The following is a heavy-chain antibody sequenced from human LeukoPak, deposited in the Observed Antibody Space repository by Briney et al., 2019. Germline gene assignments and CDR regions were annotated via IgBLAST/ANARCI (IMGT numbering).Heavy chain of an antibody. CDR2: ISSSSSYI. CDR3: ARESGSSYYFDY. V-gene: IGHV3-21*01. CDR1: GFTFSSYS. Sequence: GGSLRLSCAASGFTFSSYSMNWVRQAPGKGLEWVSSISSSSSYIYYADSVKGRFTISRDNAKNSLYLQMNSLRAEDTAVYYCARESGSSYYFDYWGQGTLVTVSS. D-gene: IGHD1-26*01. J-gene: IGHJ4*02.